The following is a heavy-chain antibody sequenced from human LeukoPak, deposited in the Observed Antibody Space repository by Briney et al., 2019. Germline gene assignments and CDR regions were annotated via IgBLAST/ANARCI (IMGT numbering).Heavy chain of an antibody. J-gene: IGHJ3*02. Sequence: SETLSLTCTVSGGSISSHYWCWIRQPPGKGLEWIGYISYIGTTNYNPSLKSRVTISIDTSKNQFSLKLSSVTTADTAVYYCARDLVTVTKGFDIWGLGTMVSVSS. CDR3: ARDLVTVTKGFDI. CDR2: ISYIGTT. CDR1: GGSISSHY. D-gene: IGHD4-17*01. V-gene: IGHV4-59*11.